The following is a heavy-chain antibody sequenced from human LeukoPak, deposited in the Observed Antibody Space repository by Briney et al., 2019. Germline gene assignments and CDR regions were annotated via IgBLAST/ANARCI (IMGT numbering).Heavy chain of an antibody. CDR2: IYSSVSS. D-gene: IGHD2-2*01. CDR3: ARGRGYCSSTSCQIMSLDY. J-gene: IGHJ4*02. V-gene: IGHV4-4*09. CDR1: GDSINDHY. Sequence: SETLSLTCTVSGDSINDHYWSWIRQPPGEGLEWIGYIYSSVSSNYNPSLKSRVTIPIDTSKNQFSLKLSSVTAADTAVYYCARGRGYCSSTSCQIMSLDYWGQGTLVTVSS.